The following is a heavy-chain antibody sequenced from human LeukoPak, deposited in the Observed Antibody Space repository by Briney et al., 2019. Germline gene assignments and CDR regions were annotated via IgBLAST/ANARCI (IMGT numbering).Heavy chain of an antibody. CDR2: VYYSGIT. J-gene: IGHJ4*02. D-gene: IGHD5-12*01. Sequence: PSETLSLTCTVSGGSIIGYYWIWIRQTPGKGLEWIGYVYYSGITNYNPSLKSRVTISLDTSKSQFSLKLSSVTAADTAVYFCARHLYSGYDRVFDYWGQGSLVTVSS. CDR1: GGSIIGYY. CDR3: ARHLYSGYDRVFDY. V-gene: IGHV4-59*08.